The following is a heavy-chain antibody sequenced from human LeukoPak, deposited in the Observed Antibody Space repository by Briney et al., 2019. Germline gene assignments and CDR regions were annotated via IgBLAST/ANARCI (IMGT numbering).Heavy chain of an antibody. CDR1: GGSMNSGDYY. CDR3: ARYYDSTGYYYLRAFDV. Sequence: PSETLSLTCTVSGGSMNSGDYYWSWIRQHPGKGLEWIGYIHHSRGTFYNSSLNSLVSISADTCKKQFSRNLSSLTAADTAVYYCARYYDSTGYYYLRAFDVWGQGTMVTVSS. D-gene: IGHD3-22*01. V-gene: IGHV4-31*01. CDR2: IHHSRGT. J-gene: IGHJ3*01.